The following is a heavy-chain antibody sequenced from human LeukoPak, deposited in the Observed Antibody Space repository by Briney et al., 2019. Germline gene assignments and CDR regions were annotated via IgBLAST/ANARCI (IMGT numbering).Heavy chain of an antibody. V-gene: IGHV4-61*08. CDR1: GGSISNGGYY. CDR2: IYYSGST. D-gene: IGHD3-22*01. Sequence: PSETLSLTCTVSGGSISNGGYYWSWIRQPPGKGLEWIGYIYYSGSTNYNPSLKSRVTISVDTSKNQFSLKLSSVTAADTAVYYCARHYDYYDSSGYIDAFDIWGQGTMVTVSS. CDR3: ARHYDYYDSSGYIDAFDI. J-gene: IGHJ3*02.